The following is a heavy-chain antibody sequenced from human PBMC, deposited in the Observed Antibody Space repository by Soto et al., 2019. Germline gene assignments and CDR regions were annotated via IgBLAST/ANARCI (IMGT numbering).Heavy chain of an antibody. CDR3: ARGLVPAASNDAFDI. CDR2: INPNSGGT. CDR1: GYTFTGYY. V-gene: IGHV1-2*04. Sequence: GASVKVSCKASGYTFTGYYMHWVRQAPGQGLEWMGWINPNSGGTNYAQKFQGWVTMTRDTSISTAYMELSRLRSDDTAVYYCARGLVPAASNDAFDIWGQGTMVTVSS. J-gene: IGHJ3*02. D-gene: IGHD2-2*01.